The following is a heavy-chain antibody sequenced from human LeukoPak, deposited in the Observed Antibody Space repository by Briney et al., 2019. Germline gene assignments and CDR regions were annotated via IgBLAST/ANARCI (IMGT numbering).Heavy chain of an antibody. J-gene: IGHJ4*02. CDR1: GGSFSGYY. Sequence: SETLSLTCAVYGGSFSGYYWTWIRQPPGKGLEWIGEIIHSGSTNYNPSLKSRVTISVDTPKNQFSLKLSSVTAADTAVYYCARRTVRGVIKYWDQGSLVTVSS. V-gene: IGHV4-34*12. D-gene: IGHD3-10*01. CDR2: IIHSGST. CDR3: ARRTVRGVIKY.